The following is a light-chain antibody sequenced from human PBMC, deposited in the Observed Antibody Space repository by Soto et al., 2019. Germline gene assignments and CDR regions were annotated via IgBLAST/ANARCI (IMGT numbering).Light chain of an antibody. Sequence: DIQVTQSPASLSASVGEKVSITCRASQSIGTYLNWYQQKSGTAPKLLIYTASKLQTGVPSRFGGSGSETDFTLTISSLQPEDFSTYYCLQTYSSPRSFGQGTKLDIK. CDR1: QSIGTY. V-gene: IGKV1-39*01. CDR2: TAS. J-gene: IGKJ2*01. CDR3: LQTYSSPRS.